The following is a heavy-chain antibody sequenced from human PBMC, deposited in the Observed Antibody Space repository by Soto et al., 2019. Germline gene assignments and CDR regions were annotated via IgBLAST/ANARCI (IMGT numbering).Heavy chain of an antibody. CDR3: ARSLGGSTRGYNYADFEY. CDR2: ISASGNT. J-gene: IGHJ4*02. V-gene: IGHV4-31*03. Sequence: QVQLQESGPGLVKPSQTLSLTCTVSGGSISSEGHYWNWNRQHPGKGLEWIGYISASGNTYYNPSLKSRVTISLDTSKNQFSLKLSSVTAADTAVYHCARSLGGSTRGYNYADFEYWGQGTLVTVSS. CDR1: GGSISSEGHY. D-gene: IGHD5-18*01.